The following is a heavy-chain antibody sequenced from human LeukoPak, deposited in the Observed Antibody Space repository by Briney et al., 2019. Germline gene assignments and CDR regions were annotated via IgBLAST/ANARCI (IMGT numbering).Heavy chain of an antibody. CDR1: GFTVGSNY. V-gene: IGHV3-66*01. CDR3: ASGYWYFDL. CDR2: VYSGGST. Sequence: GGSLRLSCAASGFTVGSNYMNWVRQAPGKGLEWVSVVYSGGSTYYADSVKGRFTISRDYSKNTLYLQMNNLRAEDTAVYYCASGYWYFDLWGRGTLVTVSS. J-gene: IGHJ2*01.